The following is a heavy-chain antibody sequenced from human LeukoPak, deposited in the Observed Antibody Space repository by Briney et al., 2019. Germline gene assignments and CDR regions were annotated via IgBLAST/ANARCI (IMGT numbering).Heavy chain of an antibody. D-gene: IGHD6-19*01. CDR3: GGGWYFFDY. CDR2: ISYDGSNK. V-gene: IGHV3-30*03. J-gene: IGHJ4*02. Sequence: GGSLRLSCAASGFTFSSYSMNWVRRAPGKGLEWVAVISYDGSNKYYGDTVKGRFTISRDNSKNTLYLQMNSLRAEDTAVYYCGGGWYFFDYWGQGTLVTVSS. CDR1: GFTFSSYS.